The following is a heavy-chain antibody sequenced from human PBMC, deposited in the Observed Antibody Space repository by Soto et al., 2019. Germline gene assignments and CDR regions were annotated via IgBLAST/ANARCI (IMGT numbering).Heavy chain of an antibody. J-gene: IGHJ6*02. CDR2: IYYSGST. CDR1: GGSISSGGYY. Sequence: SETLSLTCTVSGGSISSGGYYWSWIRQHPGKGLEWIGYIYYSGSTYYNPSLKSRVTISVDTSKNQFSLKLSSVTAADTAVYYCAREPAGAARPIFYYYYYGMDVWGQGTTVTVSS. D-gene: IGHD6-6*01. V-gene: IGHV4-31*03. CDR3: AREPAGAARPIFYYYYYGMDV.